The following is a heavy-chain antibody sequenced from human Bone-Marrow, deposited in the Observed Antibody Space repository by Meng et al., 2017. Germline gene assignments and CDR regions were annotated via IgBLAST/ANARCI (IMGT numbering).Heavy chain of an antibody. CDR2: ISGSTGVT. Sequence: GGSLRLSCAASGFTLSNFDMNWVRLAPGKGLEWVSFISGSTGVTYSADSVKGRFTISRDNSKNTLYLQMDNVRDEDTAVYYCARDYYGSGSYIPYYDYYYGMDVWGQGTTVTVSS. CDR3: ARDYYGSGSYIPYYDYYYGMDV. J-gene: IGHJ6*02. D-gene: IGHD3-10*01. CDR1: GFTLSNFD. V-gene: IGHV3-23*01.